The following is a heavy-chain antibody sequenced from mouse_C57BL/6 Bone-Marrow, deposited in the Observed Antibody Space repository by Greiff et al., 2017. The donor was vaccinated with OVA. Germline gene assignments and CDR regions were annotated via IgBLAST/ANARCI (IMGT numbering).Heavy chain of an antibody. V-gene: IGHV1-43*01. CDR2: INPSTGGT. CDR1: GYSFTGYY. Sequence: EVQLQQSGPELVKPGASVKISCKASGYSFTGYYMHWVKQSSGKSLEWIGEINPSTGGTSYNQKFKGKATLTVDKSSSTAYMQLKSLTSEDSAVYYCARGRSTTVVATENFYFDYWGQGTTLTVSS. CDR3: ARGRSTTVVATENFYFDY. D-gene: IGHD1-1*01. J-gene: IGHJ2*01.